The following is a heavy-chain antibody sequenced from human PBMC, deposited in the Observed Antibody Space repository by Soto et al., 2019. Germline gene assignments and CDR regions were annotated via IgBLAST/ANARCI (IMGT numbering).Heavy chain of an antibody. CDR1: GYTFTGYY. CDR2: INPNSGGT. J-gene: IGHJ3*02. D-gene: IGHD2-15*01. CDR3: ARDSHRGYCSGSSRLRRAFDI. V-gene: IGHV1-2*04. Sequence: GASVKVSCKASGYTFTGYYMHWVRQAPGQGLEWMGWINPNSGGTNYAQKFQGWVTMTRDTSISTAYMELSRLRSDDTAVYYCARDSHRGYCSGSSRLRRAFDICGTGPMDTVSS.